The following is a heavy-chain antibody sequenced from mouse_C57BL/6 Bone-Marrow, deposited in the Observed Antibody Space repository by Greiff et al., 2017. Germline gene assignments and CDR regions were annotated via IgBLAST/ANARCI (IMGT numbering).Heavy chain of an antibody. J-gene: IGHJ4*01. Sequence: EVKLMESGGGLVQPGGSLSLSCAASGFTFTDYYMSWVRQPPGKALEWLGFIRNKANGYTTEYSASVKGRFTISRDNSQSILYLQMNALRAEDRATYYCARSPFTTVRAMDYWGQGTSVTVSS. CDR1: GFTFTDYY. CDR3: ARSPFTTVRAMDY. CDR2: IRNKANGYTT. D-gene: IGHD1-1*01. V-gene: IGHV7-3*01.